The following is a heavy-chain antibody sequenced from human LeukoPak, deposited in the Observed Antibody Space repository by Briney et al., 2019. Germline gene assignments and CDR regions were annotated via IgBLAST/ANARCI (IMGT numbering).Heavy chain of an antibody. D-gene: IGHD1-26*01. J-gene: IGHJ4*02. V-gene: IGHV3-7*03. CDR3: VKDPPPRYSGSPPAY. CDR2: ISKDGGEK. Sequence: AGGSLRLSCAASGFTFSSYWMSWVRQAPGKGLEWVANISKDGGEKYYVDSVKGRFTISRDNAKNSLYLQMNSLRADDTAVYYCVKDPPPRYSGSPPAYWGQGTLVTVSS. CDR1: GFTFSSYW.